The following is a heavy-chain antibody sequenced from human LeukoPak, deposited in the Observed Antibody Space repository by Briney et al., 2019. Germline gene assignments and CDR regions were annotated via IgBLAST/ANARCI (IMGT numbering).Heavy chain of an antibody. D-gene: IGHD6-19*01. CDR3: AREVAVAGTIDAFDI. V-gene: IGHV3-9*01. J-gene: IGHJ3*02. CDR1: GFTFDDYA. CDR2: ISWNSGSI. Sequence: GRSLRLSCAASGFTFDDYAMHWVRQAPGKGLEWVSGISWNSGSIGYADSVKGRFTISRDNAKNTLYLQMNSLRAEDTAVYYCAREVAVAGTIDAFDIWGQGTMVTVSS.